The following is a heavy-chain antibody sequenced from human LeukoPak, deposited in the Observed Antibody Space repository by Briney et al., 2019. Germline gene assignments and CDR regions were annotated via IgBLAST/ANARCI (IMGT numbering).Heavy chain of an antibody. V-gene: IGHV3-11*04. Sequence: AGGSLRLSCAASGFAFSDFYMSWIRQAPGKGLEWVSYIDSSGSTVYYPDSVKGRLTISRDNARNSLYLQINSLRADDTAVYYCALLGNGAFDIRGQGTMVTVSS. CDR3: ALLGNGAFDI. CDR1: GFAFSDFY. J-gene: IGHJ3*02. D-gene: IGHD1-26*01. CDR2: IDSSGSTV.